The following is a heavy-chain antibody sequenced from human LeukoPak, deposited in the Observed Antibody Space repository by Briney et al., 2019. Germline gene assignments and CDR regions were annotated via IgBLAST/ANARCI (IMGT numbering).Heavy chain of an antibody. J-gene: IGHJ4*02. CDR1: GFTFNNAW. CDR3: TTGQGSWYPYYFDY. V-gene: IGHV3-15*01. Sequence: GSLRLSCAASGFTFNNAWMSWVRQAPGKGLEWVGRIKSKTDGGTTDYAARVKGRFTISRDDSKNTLYLQMNSLKTEDTAVYYCTTGQGSWYPYYFDYWGQGTLVIVSS. CDR2: IKSKTDGGTT. D-gene: IGHD6-13*01.